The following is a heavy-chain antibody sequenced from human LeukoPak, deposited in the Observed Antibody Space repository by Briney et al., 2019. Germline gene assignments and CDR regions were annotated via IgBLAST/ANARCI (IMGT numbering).Heavy chain of an antibody. J-gene: IGHJ4*02. CDR2: INHSGST. V-gene: IGHV4-34*01. CDR1: GGSFSGYY. CDR3: ARGQIHGYYFDY. Sequence: PSETLSLTCAVYGGSFSGYYWSWIRQPPGKGLEWIGEINHSGSTNYNPSLKSRVTILVDTSKNQFSLKLSSVTAADTAVYYCARGQIHGYYFDYWGQGTLVTVSS.